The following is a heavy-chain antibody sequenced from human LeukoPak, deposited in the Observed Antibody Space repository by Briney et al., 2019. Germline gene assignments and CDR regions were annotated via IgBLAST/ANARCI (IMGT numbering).Heavy chain of an antibody. J-gene: IGHJ6*03. Sequence: SETLSLTCTVSGGSIGSYYWSWIRQPAGKGLEWIGRIYTSGSTNYNPSLKSRVTMSVDTSKNQFTLKLSSVTAADTAVYYCARIAVYYYYYMDVWGKGTTVTVSS. D-gene: IGHD2-21*01. CDR3: ARIAVYYYYYMDV. V-gene: IGHV4-4*07. CDR2: IYTSGST. CDR1: GGSIGSYY.